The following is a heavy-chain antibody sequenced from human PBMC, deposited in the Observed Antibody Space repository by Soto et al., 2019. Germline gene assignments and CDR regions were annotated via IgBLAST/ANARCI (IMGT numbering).Heavy chain of an antibody. Sequence: EVQLVESGGGLVQPGGSLRLSCAASGFTFSSYSMNWVRQAPGKGLEWLSYISSSSSTIYYADSVKGRFTISRDNAKNSLYLQMNSLRDEDTAVYYCARGYCRGGSCYSGDAFDIWGQGTMVTVS. CDR2: ISSSSSTI. CDR1: GFTFSSYS. D-gene: IGHD2-15*01. V-gene: IGHV3-48*02. CDR3: ARGYCRGGSCYSGDAFDI. J-gene: IGHJ3*02.